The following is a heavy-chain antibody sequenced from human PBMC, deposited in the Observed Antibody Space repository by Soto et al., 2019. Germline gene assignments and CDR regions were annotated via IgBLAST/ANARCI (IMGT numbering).Heavy chain of an antibody. J-gene: IGHJ4*02. CDR3: AKFDWDIVATMGLHYDY. D-gene: IGHD5-12*01. CDR2: ISYDGSNK. V-gene: IGHV3-30*18. Sequence: GGSLRLSCAASGFTFSSYGMHWVRQAPGKGLEWVAVISYDGSNKYYADSVKGRFTISRDNSKNTLYLQMNSLRAEDTAVYYCAKFDWDIVATMGLHYDYWGQGTLVTVSS. CDR1: GFTFSSYG.